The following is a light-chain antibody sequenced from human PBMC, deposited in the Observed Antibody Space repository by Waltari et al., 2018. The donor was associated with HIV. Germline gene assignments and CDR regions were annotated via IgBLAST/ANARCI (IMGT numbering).Light chain of an antibody. Sequence: DIQLTQSPSFLSASVGDRGTITCRASQGISSYLAWYQQKPGKAPNLLIYSASTLQNGVPLRFSGSGSGTEFTLTISDLQPEDFATYYCLQALSFPLTFGPGTKVEVK. CDR3: LQALSFPLT. CDR2: SAS. J-gene: IGKJ3*01. CDR1: QGISSY. V-gene: IGKV1-9*01.